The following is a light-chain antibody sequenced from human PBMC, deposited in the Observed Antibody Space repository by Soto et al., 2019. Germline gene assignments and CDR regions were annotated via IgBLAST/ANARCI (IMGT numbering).Light chain of an antibody. V-gene: IGLV2-14*03. Sequence: QSVLTQPASVSVSPGQSIAISCTGTSSDVGAYDYVSWYQQHPDKAPKLMIYEVSKRPSGVSDRFSGSKSVNTATLTISGLQAEDEADYYCASYTTTSTRVFGTGTKVTVL. CDR1: SSDVGAYDY. J-gene: IGLJ1*01. CDR2: EVS. CDR3: ASYTTTSTRV.